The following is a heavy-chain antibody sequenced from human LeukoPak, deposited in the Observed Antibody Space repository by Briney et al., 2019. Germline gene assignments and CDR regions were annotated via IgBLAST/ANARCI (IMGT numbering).Heavy chain of an antibody. J-gene: IGHJ4*02. D-gene: IGHD3-22*01. V-gene: IGHV4-34*01. CDR3: ARTLDTSGYYRNFDH. CDR1: GGSFSGYY. Sequence: SETLSLTCAVYGGSFSGYYWSWIRQPPGKGLEWIGEINHSGSTNYNPSLKSRVTISVDTSQIQFSLKLSSVTAADTAVYYCARTLDTSGYYRNFDHWGQGTLVTVSS. CDR2: INHSGST.